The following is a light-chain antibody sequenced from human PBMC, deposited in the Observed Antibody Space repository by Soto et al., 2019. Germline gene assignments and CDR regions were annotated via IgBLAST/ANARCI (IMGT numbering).Light chain of an antibody. CDR3: QQSYSTPRT. Sequence: DIQMTQSPSSLSASVGDRVTITCRASQSISTYLNWYQQKVGKAPKLLIYAASSLQRGVPSRFSGSGSGTDFTLTIRSLQREDFATYYCQQSYSTPRTFGQGTKREIK. J-gene: IGKJ2*02. CDR1: QSISTY. V-gene: IGKV1-39*01. CDR2: AAS.